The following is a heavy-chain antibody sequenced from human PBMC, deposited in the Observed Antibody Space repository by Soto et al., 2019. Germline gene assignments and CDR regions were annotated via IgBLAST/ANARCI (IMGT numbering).Heavy chain of an antibody. Sequence: PLETLSLTCAVPGGSINNGDYYWSWIRQPPGKGLEWIGYIYFSGSTFYNPSLKSRITISLDMSKNQFSLEMRSVTGADTAVYYCARDKPVLATIDLWGQGTLVTVSS. CDR3: ARDKPVLATIDL. CDR1: GGSINNGDYY. J-gene: IGHJ5*02. V-gene: IGHV4-30-4*01. D-gene: IGHD5-12*01. CDR2: IYFSGST.